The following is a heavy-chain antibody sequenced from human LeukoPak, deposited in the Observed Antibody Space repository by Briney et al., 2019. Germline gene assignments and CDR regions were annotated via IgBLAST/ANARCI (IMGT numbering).Heavy chain of an antibody. D-gene: IGHD3-9*01. V-gene: IGHV1-46*01. CDR3: ARGDLRYFDWLLSGLDY. CDR2: INPSGGST. CDR1: GYTFTSYY. J-gene: IGHJ4*02. Sequence: ASVKVSCKASGYTFTSYYMHWVRQAPGQGLEWMGIINPSGGSTSYAQKFQGRVTMTRDTSTSTVYMELSSLRSEDTAVYYCARGDLRYFDWLLSGLDYWGQGTLVTVSS.